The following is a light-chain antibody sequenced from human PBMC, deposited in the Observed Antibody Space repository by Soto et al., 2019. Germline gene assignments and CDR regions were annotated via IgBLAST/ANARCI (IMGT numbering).Light chain of an antibody. J-gene: IGKJ5*01. CDR3: QATTLPPSIT. V-gene: IGKV3-11*01. CDR1: QSVGTY. CDR2: DAS. Sequence: VLTQSPATLSLSPGETATLSCRASQSVGTYLTWYQQKPGQAPRLLIYDASHRATGFPARFSGSGSGTDFTLTISGLEPDDFAVYYCQATTLPPSITFGQGTRLDIK.